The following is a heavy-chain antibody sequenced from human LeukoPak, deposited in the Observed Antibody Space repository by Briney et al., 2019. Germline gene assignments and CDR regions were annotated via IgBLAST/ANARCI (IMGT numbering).Heavy chain of an antibody. Sequence: ASVKVSCKTSGYTFTNYGISWVRQAPGHGLEWMGWISAYSGNTNYVQKFRGRVTMTTDTSTSTVYMELSSLTSDDTAVYYCARDIATIVHQDWGQGTQVTVSS. CDR3: ARDIATIVHQD. CDR2: ISAYSGNT. CDR1: GYTFTNYG. J-gene: IGHJ4*02. D-gene: IGHD1-26*01. V-gene: IGHV1-18*01.